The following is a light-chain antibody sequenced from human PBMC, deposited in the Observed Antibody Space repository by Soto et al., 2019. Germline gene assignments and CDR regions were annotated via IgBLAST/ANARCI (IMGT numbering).Light chain of an antibody. Sequence: DIRRTESPSSVSGCVGDEGSIXXRASQSIDTHLNWYQQHPGKAPYPLIYEAYNLQSGVPSRFSGSGSGTDSTLPISRLQPDASAAYYCQLRHTRLTFGQGTRLEIK. CDR1: QSIDTH. CDR2: EAY. J-gene: IGKJ5*01. CDR3: QLRHTRLT. V-gene: IGKV1-39*01.